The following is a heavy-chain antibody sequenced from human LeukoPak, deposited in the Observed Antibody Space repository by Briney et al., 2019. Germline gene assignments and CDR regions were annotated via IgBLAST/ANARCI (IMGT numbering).Heavy chain of an antibody. V-gene: IGHV3-7*01. CDR2: INRDGSGK. CDR3: EGGPGY. CDR1: GFTFSNYW. Sequence: PGGSLRLSCAASGFTFSNYWMRWVRQAPGKGLEWVANINRDGSGKYYVDSVKGRFIISRDNAKNSLYLQMNSLGADDTAVYYWEGGPGYWGQGTLVTVSS. J-gene: IGHJ4*02. D-gene: IGHD2-15*01.